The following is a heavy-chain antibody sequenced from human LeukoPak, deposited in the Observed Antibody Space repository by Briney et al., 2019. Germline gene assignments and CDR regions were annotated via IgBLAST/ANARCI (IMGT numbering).Heavy chain of an antibody. J-gene: IGHJ6*03. D-gene: IGHD3-3*01. CDR2: INHSGST. Sequence: LVKPTQTLTLTCTFSGFSLSTTGVGVAWIRQPPGKGLEWIGEINHSGSTNYNPSLKSRVTISVDTSKNQFSLKLSSVTAADTAVYYCARGFPDFWSGYYKPYYYMDVWGKGTTVTVSS. CDR3: ARGFPDFWSGYYKPYYYMDV. CDR1: GFSLSTT. V-gene: IGHV4-34*01.